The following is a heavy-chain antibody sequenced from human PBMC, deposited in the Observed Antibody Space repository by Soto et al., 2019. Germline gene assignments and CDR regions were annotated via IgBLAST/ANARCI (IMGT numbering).Heavy chain of an antibody. D-gene: IGHD5-18*01. CDR1: GFTFISYG. CDR2: IWYDGSNK. V-gene: IGHV3-33*01. CDR3: ARDGSLQLWSYFDY. J-gene: IGHJ4*02. Sequence: PGGSLRLSCAASGFTFISYGMHWVRQAPCKGLEWVAVIWYDGSNKYYADSVKGRFTISRDNSKNTLYLQMNSLRAEDTAVYYCARDGSLQLWSYFDYWGQGTLVTVS.